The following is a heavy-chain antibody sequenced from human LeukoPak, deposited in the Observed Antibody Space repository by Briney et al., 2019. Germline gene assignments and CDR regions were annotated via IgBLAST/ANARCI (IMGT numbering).Heavy chain of an antibody. CDR3: ARRGSGWSNWFDP. V-gene: IGHV4-34*01. CDR1: GGSFSGYY. Sequence: PSGTLSLTCAVYGGSFSGYYWSWIRQPPGKGLEWIGEINHSGSTNYNPSLKSRVTISVGTSKNQFSLKLSSVTAADTAVYYCARRGSGWSNWFDPWGQGTLVTVSS. D-gene: IGHD6-19*01. J-gene: IGHJ5*02. CDR2: INHSGST.